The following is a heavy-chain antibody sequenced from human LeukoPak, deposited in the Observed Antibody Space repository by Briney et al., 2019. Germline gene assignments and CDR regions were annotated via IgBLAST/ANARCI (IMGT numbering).Heavy chain of an antibody. V-gene: IGHV3-49*04. CDR3: TYTYDSTGYYPGTFDY. CDR2: IRGRTYGGTT. D-gene: IGHD3-22*01. J-gene: IGHJ4*02. Sequence: PGGSLRLSCTAAGFTFGDYAMSWVRQAPGKGLEWVGFIRGRTYGGTTEYAASAKGRFTISRDDSKSIAYLQMNSLKTEDTAVYYCTYTYDSTGYYPGTFDYWGQGTLVTVSS. CDR1: GFTFGDYA.